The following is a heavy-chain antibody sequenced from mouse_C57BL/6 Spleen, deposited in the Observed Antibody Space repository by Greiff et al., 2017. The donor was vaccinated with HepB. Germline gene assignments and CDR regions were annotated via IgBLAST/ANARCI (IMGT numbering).Heavy chain of an antibody. J-gene: IGHJ4*01. V-gene: IGHV1-82*01. CDR2: IYPGDGDT. D-gene: IGHD4-1*01. CDR1: GYAFSSSW. Sequence: QVQLQQSGPELVKPGASVKISCKASGYAFSSSWMNWVKQRPGKGLEWIGRIYPGDGDTNYNGKFKGKATLTADKSSSTAYMQLSSLTSEDSAVYFFARGGTSAMDYWGQGTSVTVSS. CDR3: ARGGTSAMDY.